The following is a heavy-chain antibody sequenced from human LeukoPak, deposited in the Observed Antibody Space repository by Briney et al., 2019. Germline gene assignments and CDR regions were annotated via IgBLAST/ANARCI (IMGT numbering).Heavy chain of an antibody. D-gene: IGHD3-9*01. CDR2: IRYDGSNK. CDR3: AKDFVAGYYPTNFDY. Sequence: GGSLRLSCAASGFTFSSYGMHWVRQAPGKGLEWVAFIRYDGSNKYYADSVKGRFTISRDNSKNTLYLQMNSPRAEDTAVYYCAKDFVAGYYPTNFDYWGQGTLVTVSS. V-gene: IGHV3-30*02. J-gene: IGHJ4*02. CDR1: GFTFSSYG.